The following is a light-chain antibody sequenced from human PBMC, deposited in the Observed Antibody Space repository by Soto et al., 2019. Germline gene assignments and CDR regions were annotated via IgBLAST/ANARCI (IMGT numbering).Light chain of an antibody. V-gene: IGKV3D-11*03. J-gene: IGKJ3*01. Sequence: EIVLTQSPATLSSFPGDRVTLSCRASPAVNTRLACYQHKPGQAPRLLIYLASNRAAGVPARFSGSGSGTDFTLTISGLEPEDFAVYDCQQYGTSFSFGPGTKVDIK. CDR1: PAVNTR. CDR3: QQYGTSFS. CDR2: LAS.